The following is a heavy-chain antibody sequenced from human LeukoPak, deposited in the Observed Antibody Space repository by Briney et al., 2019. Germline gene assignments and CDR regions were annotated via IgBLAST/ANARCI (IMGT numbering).Heavy chain of an antibody. CDR3: AKAEGGYYYYGMDV. J-gene: IGHJ6*02. Sequence: GRSLRLSCAASGFSFSNYGMHWVRQAPGKGLEWVAVISYDGSNKYYADSVQGRFTISRDNSKNTLYLQMNSLRAEDTAVYYCAKAEGGYYYYGMDVWGQGTTVTVSS. V-gene: IGHV3-30*18. CDR2: ISYDGSNK. CDR1: GFSFSNYG. D-gene: IGHD1-14*01.